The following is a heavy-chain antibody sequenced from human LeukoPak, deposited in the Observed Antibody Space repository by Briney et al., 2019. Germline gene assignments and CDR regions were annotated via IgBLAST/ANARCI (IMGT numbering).Heavy chain of an antibody. CDR2: ISGSGISS. CDR3: AKVLHYDFWSGSMGFDY. V-gene: IGHV3-23*01. CDR1: GFTFSNYA. Sequence: PGGSLRLSCVASGFTFSNYAMTWVRQAPGKGLEWVSAISGSGISSYYADSVKGRFTVSRDNSKNTLYLQMNSLRAEDTAVYYCAKVLHYDFWSGSMGFDYWGQGTLVTVSS. J-gene: IGHJ4*02. D-gene: IGHD3-3*01.